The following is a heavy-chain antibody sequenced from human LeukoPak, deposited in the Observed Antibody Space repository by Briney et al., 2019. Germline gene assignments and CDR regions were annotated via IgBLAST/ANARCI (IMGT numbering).Heavy chain of an antibody. CDR1: GFSLSAYW. J-gene: IGHJ6*02. D-gene: IGHD3-10*01. CDR3: ARDAHTGSGTYWGGVDYYYGLDV. Sequence: GGSLRLSCAASGFSLSAYWMTWVRQAPGKGLEWLSVVYGGDTTYYADSVKGRFSISRDSSNNTLYLQMNSLRVEDTTVYYCARDAHTGSGTYWGGVDYYYGLDVWGQGTTVTVSS. CDR2: VYGGDTT. V-gene: IGHV3-66*01.